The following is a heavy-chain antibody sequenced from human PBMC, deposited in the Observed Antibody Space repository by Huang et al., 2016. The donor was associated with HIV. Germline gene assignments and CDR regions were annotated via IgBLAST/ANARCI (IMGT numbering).Heavy chain of an antibody. CDR2: IIPILGKP. J-gene: IGHJ5*02. Sequence: VQLVQSGAEVKKPGSSVRVSCEASGGTFSSYAINWVRQAPGQGLEWMGGIIPILGKPNSAQKCQGRVTITADESTSTAYMELSSLRSDDTAVYYCARDRKYDNAWYWFDPWGQGTLVTVSS. D-gene: IGHD1-1*01. CDR3: ARDRKYDNAWYWFDP. CDR1: GGTFSSYA. V-gene: IGHV1-69*01.